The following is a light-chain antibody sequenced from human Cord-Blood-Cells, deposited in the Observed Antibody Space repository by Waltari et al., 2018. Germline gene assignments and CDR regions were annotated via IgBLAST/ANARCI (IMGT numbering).Light chain of an antibody. CDR1: QSVSSY. V-gene: IGKV3-11*01. CDR2: DAS. Sequence: TLSCRASQSVSSYLAWYQQKPGQAPRLLIYDASNRATGIPARFSGSGSGTDFTLTISSLEPEEFAVYYCQQRSNWPPTFGGGTKVEIK. CDR3: QQRSNWPPT. J-gene: IGKJ4*01.